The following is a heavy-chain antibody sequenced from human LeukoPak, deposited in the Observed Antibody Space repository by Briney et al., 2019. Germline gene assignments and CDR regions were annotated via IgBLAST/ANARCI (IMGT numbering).Heavy chain of an antibody. Sequence: GGSLRLSCAASGFTFNTFNMNSVRQAPGKGLEWVSSITSGGDYIYYADSVKGRFTTSRDDAKNSLSLQLNSLRVEDTAVYYCARGHYDVLAASYKWTPDYWGQGTLVTVSS. D-gene: IGHD3-9*01. CDR1: GFTFNTFN. J-gene: IGHJ4*02. V-gene: IGHV3-21*01. CDR2: ITSGGDYI. CDR3: ARGHYDVLAASYKWTPDY.